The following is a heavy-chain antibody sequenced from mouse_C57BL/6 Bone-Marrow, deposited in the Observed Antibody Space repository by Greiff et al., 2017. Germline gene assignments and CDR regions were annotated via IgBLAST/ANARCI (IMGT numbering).Heavy chain of an antibody. J-gene: IGHJ2*01. CDR3: TYEKGSSYNYFDY. V-gene: IGHV1-15*01. CDR1: GYTFTDYE. D-gene: IGHD1-1*01. CDR2: IYPGAGGP. Sequence: QVQLQQSGAELVKPGASVTLSCKASGYTFTDYEMHWVKQTPVQGLEWIGPIYPGAGGPAYNGKFKGKAILTADKSSSTAYMQLRSLTSEDAAVYYCTYEKGSSYNYFDYWGQGTTLTVSA.